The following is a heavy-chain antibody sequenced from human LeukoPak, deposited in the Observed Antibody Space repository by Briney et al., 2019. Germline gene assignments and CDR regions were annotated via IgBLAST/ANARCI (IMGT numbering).Heavy chain of an antibody. Sequence: GESLRLSCAASGFTFSNYAMYWVRQAPGKGQEWVSSIDASGGATYYADSVKGRFTISRDNSKNTFYLQMNSLRAEDTAVYSCAKGSGSGWYGWFAPWGQGTLVTVSS. V-gene: IGHV3-23*01. CDR2: IDASGGAT. CDR3: AKGSGSGWYGWFAP. CDR1: GFTFSNYA. D-gene: IGHD6-19*01. J-gene: IGHJ5*02.